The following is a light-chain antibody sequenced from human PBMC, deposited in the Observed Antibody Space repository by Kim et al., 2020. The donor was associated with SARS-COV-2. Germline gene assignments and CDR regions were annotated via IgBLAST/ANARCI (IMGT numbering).Light chain of an antibody. CDR3: QQRTNWPPFT. J-gene: IGKJ2*01. CDR1: QSVSNF. V-gene: IGKV3-11*01. Sequence: LSPVETATLSCRASQSVSNFLAWYQQTPGQAPRLLIYDASNRAPGIPARFSASGSVTDFTLTISSLEPEDFAVYYCQQRTNWPPFTFGQGTKLEI. CDR2: DAS.